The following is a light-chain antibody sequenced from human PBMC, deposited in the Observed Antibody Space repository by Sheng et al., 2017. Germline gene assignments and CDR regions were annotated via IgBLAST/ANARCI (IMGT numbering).Light chain of an antibody. V-gene: IGKV3-15*01. CDR3: QQYNNRPPWT. Sequence: IVMTQSPVTLSVSPGERATVSCRASQNIGRSLAWYQQNPGQAPRLLIYGASTRATGIPARFSGSGSGTEFTLTISSLESADFAVYYCQQYNNRPPWTFGQGTKVEIK. CDR2: GAS. CDR1: QNIGRS. J-gene: IGKJ1*01.